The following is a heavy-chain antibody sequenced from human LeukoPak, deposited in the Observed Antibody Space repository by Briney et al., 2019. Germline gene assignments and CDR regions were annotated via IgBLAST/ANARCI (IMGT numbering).Heavy chain of an antibody. CDR2: IRHEGSNK. D-gene: IGHD6-13*01. J-gene: IGHJ4*02. Sequence: QTGGSLRPSCAASGFTFSSYGMHWVRQAPGKGLEWVAFIRHEGSNKYYADSVKGRFTISRDISKNTLYLQMSSLRAEDTAVYYCARDPYSSSWFDYWGQGTLVTVSS. CDR1: GFTFSSYG. V-gene: IGHV3-30*02. CDR3: ARDPYSSSWFDY.